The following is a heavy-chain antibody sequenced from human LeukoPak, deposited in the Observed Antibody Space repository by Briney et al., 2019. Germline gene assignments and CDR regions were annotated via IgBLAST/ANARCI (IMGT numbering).Heavy chain of an antibody. V-gene: IGHV1-2*02. D-gene: IGHD2-15*01. CDR3: ARQPGYCSGGRCFGRRFDP. J-gene: IGHJ5*02. Sequence: GSVKVSCKASGYTFTDSYIHWVRQAPGQGLEWMGWINPNSGATNYPQRFQGRVTITRETSANTAYMELTRLTSDDTAVYYCARQPGYCSGGRCFGRRFDPWGQGTLVTVSS. CDR1: GYTFTDSY. CDR2: INPNSGAT.